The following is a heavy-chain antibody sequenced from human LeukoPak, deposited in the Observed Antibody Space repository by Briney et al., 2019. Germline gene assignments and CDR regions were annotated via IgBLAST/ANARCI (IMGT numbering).Heavy chain of an antibody. CDR2: IKQDGSEK. CDR3: AGGRQGYSYGYGDY. J-gene: IGHJ4*02. V-gene: IGHV3-7*03. D-gene: IGHD5-18*01. CDR1: GFTFSSYW. Sequence: GGSLRLSCAASGFTFSSYWMSWVRQAPGKGLEWVANIKQDGSEKYYVDSVKGRFTISRDNAKNSLYLQMNSLRAEDTAVYYCAGGRQGYSYGYGDYWGQGTLVTVSS.